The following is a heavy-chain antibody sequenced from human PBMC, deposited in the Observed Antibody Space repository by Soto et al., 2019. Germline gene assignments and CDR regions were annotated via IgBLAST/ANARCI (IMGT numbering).Heavy chain of an antibody. D-gene: IGHD5-18*01. V-gene: IGHV3-48*02. CDR2: ISSDGNAQ. CDR1: GFTFSDDS. CDR3: ARGIQLWVGRGFDY. J-gene: IGHJ4*02. Sequence: EVQLVESGGGLVQPGGSLRLSCAASGFTFSDDSMNWVRQAPGKGLEWVSYISSDGNAQYYVDSVKGRFTISRDNAKNSVFLHMNSLRDEDTAVYYCARGIQLWVGRGFDYWGQGTLVNVSS.